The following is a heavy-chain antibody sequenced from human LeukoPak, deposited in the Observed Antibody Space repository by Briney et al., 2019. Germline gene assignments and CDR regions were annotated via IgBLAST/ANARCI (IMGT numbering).Heavy chain of an antibody. CDR2: IYYSGST. CDR1: GGSISSSSYY. V-gene: IGHV4-39*07. CDR3: ARGLLPTSGYRYFLDY. Sequence: SETLSLTCTVSGGSISSSSYYWGWIRQPPGKGLEWIGSIYYSGSTYYNPSLKSRVTISVDTSKNQFSLKLSSVTAADTAVYYCARGLLPTSGYRYFLDYWGQGTLVTVSS. J-gene: IGHJ4*02. D-gene: IGHD3-22*01.